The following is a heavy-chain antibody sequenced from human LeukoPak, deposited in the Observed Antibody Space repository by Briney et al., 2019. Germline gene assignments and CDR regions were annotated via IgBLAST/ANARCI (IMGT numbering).Heavy chain of an antibody. J-gene: IGHJ4*02. CDR2: ITPIFGTA. Sequence: ASVKVSCKASGYTFTSYGISWVRQAPGQGLEWMGGITPIFGTANYAQKFQGRVTITADESTSTAYMELSSLRSEDTAVYYCARGREGYYDSSGYYGYWGQGTLVTVSS. CDR1: GYTFTSYG. CDR3: ARGREGYYDSSGYYGY. D-gene: IGHD3-22*01. V-gene: IGHV1-69*13.